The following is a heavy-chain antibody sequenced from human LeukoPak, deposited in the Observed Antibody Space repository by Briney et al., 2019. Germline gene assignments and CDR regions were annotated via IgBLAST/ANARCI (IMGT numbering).Heavy chain of an antibody. Sequence: SETLSLTCTVSGYSITSKYYWGWIRQPPGKGLEWIGSIYHHSGNTYYNPSLKSRVTISVDTSKNQFSLRLSSVTAADTAVYYCARDLFGVIDSDPWGQGTLVTVSS. CDR3: ARDLFGVIDSDP. J-gene: IGHJ5*02. CDR2: IYHHSGNT. V-gene: IGHV4-38-2*02. D-gene: IGHD3-16*02. CDR1: GYSITSKYY.